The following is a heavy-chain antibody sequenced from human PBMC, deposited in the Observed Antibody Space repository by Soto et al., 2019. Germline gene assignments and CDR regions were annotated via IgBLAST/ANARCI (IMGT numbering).Heavy chain of an antibody. CDR2: ISGSGGST. V-gene: IGHV3-23*01. CDR1: GFTFSSYA. D-gene: IGHD3-3*01. CDR3: AKCVRFLEWLLFDY. Sequence: GGSLRLSCAASGFTFSSYAMSWVRQAPGKGLEWVSAISGSGGSTYYADSVKGRFTISRDNSKNTLYLQMNSLRAEDMAVYYCAKCVRFLEWLLFDYWGQGTLVTVSS. J-gene: IGHJ4*02.